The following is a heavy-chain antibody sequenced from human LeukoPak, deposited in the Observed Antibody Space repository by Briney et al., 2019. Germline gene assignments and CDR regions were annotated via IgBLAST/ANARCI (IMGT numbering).Heavy chain of an antibody. CDR3: ARVEMATIGRPFDY. J-gene: IGHJ4*02. V-gene: IGHV1-8*03. D-gene: IGHD5-24*01. Sequence: ASVKVSCKASGYTFTSYDINWVRQATGQGLEWMGWMNPKSGNTGYAQKFQGRVTITRNTSITTAYMELSSLRSEDTAVYYCARVEMATIGRPFDYWGPGTLVTVSS. CDR1: GYTFTSYD. CDR2: MNPKSGNT.